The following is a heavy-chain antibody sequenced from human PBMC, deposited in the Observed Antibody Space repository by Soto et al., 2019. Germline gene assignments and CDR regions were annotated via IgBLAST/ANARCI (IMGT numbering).Heavy chain of an antibody. D-gene: IGHD5-18*01. J-gene: IGHJ3*02. CDR1: GFTXNSSA. Sequence: SXKVSYKAAGFTXNSSAVKSVRQARGQRLGWIGWIVVGSGNTNYAKKFQERVTITRDISTSTAYMDLSILRSEYTAVYYCAAGTAMVQYAFDIWGQGTMVPV. V-gene: IGHV1-58*01. CDR3: AAGTAMVQYAFDI. CDR2: IVVGSGNT.